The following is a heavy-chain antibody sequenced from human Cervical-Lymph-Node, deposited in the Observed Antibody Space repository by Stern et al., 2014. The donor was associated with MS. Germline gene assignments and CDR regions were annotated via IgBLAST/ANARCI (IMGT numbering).Heavy chain of an antibody. Sequence: DQLVESGGGVVQAGRSLRLSCAASGFTFSSYGMHWVRQAPGKGLEWVGVMWYDGNNKYHADSVKGRFTIARDNSKNTLYLQMSSLRAEDTAVYYCARDSGGNYVEDIDYWGQGTLVTVSS. D-gene: IGHD4-23*01. CDR1: GFTFSSYG. CDR3: ARDSGGNYVEDIDY. CDR2: MWYDGNNK. J-gene: IGHJ4*02. V-gene: IGHV3-33*01.